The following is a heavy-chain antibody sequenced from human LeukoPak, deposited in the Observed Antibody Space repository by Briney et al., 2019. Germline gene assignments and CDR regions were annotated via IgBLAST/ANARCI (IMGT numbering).Heavy chain of an antibody. D-gene: IGHD1-26*01. CDR3: ARDIVTVRPYGVGFDY. CDR1: GFTFSSYS. V-gene: IGHV3-21*01. CDR2: ISSSSSYI. Sequence: PGGSLRLSCAASGFTFSSYSVNWVRQAPGKGLEWVSSISSSSSYIYYADSVKGRFTISRDNAKNSLYLQMNSLRAEDTAVYYCARDIVTVRPYGVGFDYWGQGTLVTVSS. J-gene: IGHJ4*02.